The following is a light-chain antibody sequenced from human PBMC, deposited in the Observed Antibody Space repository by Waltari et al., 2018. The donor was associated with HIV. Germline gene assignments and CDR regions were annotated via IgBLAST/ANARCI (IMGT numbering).Light chain of an antibody. CDR3: ASWDDSLSAWV. Sequence: QSVLTQPPSASGTPGQRVTITCSGSRPHVGCNNLNWYQQLPGPAPKLLIYTDIQRPSGVPDRFSGSKSGTSASLTISGLQSEDEADYYCASWDDSLSAWVFGGGTKLTVL. V-gene: IGLV1-44*01. J-gene: IGLJ3*02. CDR2: TDI. CDR1: RPHVGCNN.